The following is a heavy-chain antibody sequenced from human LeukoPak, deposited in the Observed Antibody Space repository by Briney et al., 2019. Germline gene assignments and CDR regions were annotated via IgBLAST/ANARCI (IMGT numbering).Heavy chain of an antibody. CDR1: GFTFSSYA. V-gene: IGHV3-7*01. CDR3: ARDLYYDNLV. Sequence: PGGSLRLSCAASGFTFSSYAMSWVRQAPGKGLEWVANIKQDGSEKYYVDSVKGRFTISRDNAKNSLYLQMNSLRAEDTAVYYCARDLYYDNLVWGQGTLVTVSS. D-gene: IGHD3-22*01. CDR2: IKQDGSEK. J-gene: IGHJ4*02.